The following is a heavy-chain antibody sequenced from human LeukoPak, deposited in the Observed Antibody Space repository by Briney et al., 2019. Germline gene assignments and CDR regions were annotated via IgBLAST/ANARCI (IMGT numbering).Heavy chain of an antibody. J-gene: IGHJ4*02. CDR2: IDPSSYYI. CDR3: ARVSGRLERQSDLYF. D-gene: IGHD1-1*01. CDR1: GFTFSTYS. Sequence: GGSLRLSCATSGFTFSTYSLNWVRQAPGKGLEWVSSIDPSSYYIYYGDSVKGRFAISRDNAKNSLYLQINSLRAEDTAVYYCARVSGRLERQSDLYFWGQGTLVTVSS. V-gene: IGHV3-21*01.